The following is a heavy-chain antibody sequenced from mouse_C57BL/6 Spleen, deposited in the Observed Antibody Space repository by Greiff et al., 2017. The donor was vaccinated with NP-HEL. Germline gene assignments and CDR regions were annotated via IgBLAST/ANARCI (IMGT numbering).Heavy chain of an antibody. D-gene: IGHD1-1*01. V-gene: IGHV3-6*01. CDR2: ISYDGSN. CDR3: ARDLYYGSTSGF. J-gene: IGHJ1*03. CDR1: GYSITSGYY. Sequence: EVKLEESGPGLVKPSQSLSLTCSVTGYSITSGYYWNWIRQFPGNKLEWMGYISYDGSNNYNPSLKNRISITRDTSKNQFFLKLNSVTTEDTATYYCARDLYYGSTSGFWGTGTTVTVSS.